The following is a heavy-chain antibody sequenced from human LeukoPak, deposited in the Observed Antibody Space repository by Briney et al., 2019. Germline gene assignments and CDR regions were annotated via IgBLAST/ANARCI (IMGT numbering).Heavy chain of an antibody. CDR2: MNPSSGYT. V-gene: IGHV1-8*01. J-gene: IGHJ2*01. Sequence: GASVKVSCKASGHPFTTYDINWMRKATGQGLEWMGWMNPSSGYTGYSQKFQGRVTMTRNTSITTAYMELSSLRSEDTAVYYCARISDHSWYFDLWGRGTLVTVSS. CDR1: GHPFTTYD. CDR3: ARISDHSWYFDL. D-gene: IGHD1-14*01.